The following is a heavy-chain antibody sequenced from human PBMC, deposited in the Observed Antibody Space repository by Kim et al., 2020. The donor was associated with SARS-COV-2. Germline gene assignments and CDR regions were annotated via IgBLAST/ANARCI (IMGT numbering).Heavy chain of an antibody. Sequence: SVKVSCKASGGTFSSYAISWVRQAPGQGLEWMGRIIPILGIANYAQKFQGRVTITADKSTSTAYMELSSLRSEDTAVYYCARDLTMVRGVITNGVVDYWGQGTLVTVPS. D-gene: IGHD3-10*01. CDR3: ARDLTMVRGVITNGVVDY. CDR1: GGTFSSYA. J-gene: IGHJ4*02. V-gene: IGHV1-69*04. CDR2: IIPILGIA.